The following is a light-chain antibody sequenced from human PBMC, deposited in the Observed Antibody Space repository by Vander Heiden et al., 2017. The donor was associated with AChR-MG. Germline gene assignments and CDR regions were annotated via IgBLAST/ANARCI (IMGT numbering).Light chain of an antibody. J-gene: IGLJ2*01. V-gene: IGLV1-40*01. CDR2: GNS. CDR1: SSNIGAGYD. Sequence: QSVLRQPPSVSGAPGPRVPIPCTGSSSNIGAGYDVHWYQQLPGTAPKLLIYGNSNRPSGVPDRFSGSKSGTSASLAITGLQAEDEADYYCQSYDSSLSGVVFGGGTKLTVL. CDR3: QSYDSSLSGVV.